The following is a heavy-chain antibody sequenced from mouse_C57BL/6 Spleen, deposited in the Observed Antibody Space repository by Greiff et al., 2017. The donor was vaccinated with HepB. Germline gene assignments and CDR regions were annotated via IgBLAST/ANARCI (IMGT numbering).Heavy chain of an antibody. J-gene: IGHJ4*01. CDR3: ERVRALPYAMDY. D-gene: IGHD3-1*01. CDR1: GYTFSSYW. Sequence: QVQLQQSGAELVKPGASVKLSCKASGYTFSSYWMNWVKQRPGKGLEWIGQIYPGDGDTNYTGKFKGKATLTADKSSSTAYMQLSSLTSEDSAVYVCERVRALPYAMDYWGQGTSVTVAS. V-gene: IGHV1-80*01. CDR2: IYPGDGDT.